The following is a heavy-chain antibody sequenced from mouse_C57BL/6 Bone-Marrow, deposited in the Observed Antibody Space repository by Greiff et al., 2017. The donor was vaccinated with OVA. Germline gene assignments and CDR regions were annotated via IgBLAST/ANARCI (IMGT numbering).Heavy chain of an antibody. D-gene: IGHD1-1*01. CDR1: GYTFTSYT. J-gene: IGHJ4*01. Sequence: QVQLQQSGAELARPGASVKMSCKASGYTFTSYTMHWVKQRPGQGLEWIGYINPSSGYTKYNQKFKDKATLTADKSSSTAYMQLSSLTSEDSAVYYCARLRRAYAMDYWGQGTSVTVSS. CDR3: ARLRRAYAMDY. V-gene: IGHV1-4*01. CDR2: INPSSGYT.